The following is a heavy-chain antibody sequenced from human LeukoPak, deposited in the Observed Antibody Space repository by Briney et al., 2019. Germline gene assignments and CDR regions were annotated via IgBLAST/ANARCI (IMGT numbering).Heavy chain of an antibody. CDR2: ISGSGGST. D-gene: IGHD6-19*01. Sequence: PGGSLRLSCAAAGFTFSTYGMSWVRQAPGKGLEWVSAISGSGGSTYYADSVKGRFTISRDNSKNTLYLQMNSLRAEDTAVYYCAKGRYSSGWYSPFDIWGQGTMVTVSS. J-gene: IGHJ3*02. CDR1: GFTFSTYG. CDR3: AKGRYSSGWYSPFDI. V-gene: IGHV3-23*01.